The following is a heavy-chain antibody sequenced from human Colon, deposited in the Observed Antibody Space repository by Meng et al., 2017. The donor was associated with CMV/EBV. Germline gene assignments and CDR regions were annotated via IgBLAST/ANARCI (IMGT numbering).Heavy chain of an antibody. D-gene: IGHD2-21*02. CDR3: ARDRVLTSYDAFDI. Sequence: SGGTFTSHTLRWVRRAPGQGLEWMGRFFPLLGITTYAEKFEGRVTFSADKSTNTAYMDLSSLTSADTAVYYCARDRVLTSYDAFDIWGQGTMVTVSS. CDR2: FFPLLGIT. V-gene: IGHV1-69*04. J-gene: IGHJ3*02. CDR1: GGTFTSHT.